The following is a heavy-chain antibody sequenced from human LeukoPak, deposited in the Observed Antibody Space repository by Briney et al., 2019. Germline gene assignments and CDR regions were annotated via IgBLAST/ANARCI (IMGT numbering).Heavy chain of an antibody. CDR1: GFTFSSYS. V-gene: IGHV3-48*01. J-gene: IGHJ4*02. D-gene: IGHD3-22*01. CDR2: ITSSSSTI. Sequence: GGSLRLSCAASGFTFSSYSMNWVRQAPGKGLEWVSYITSSSSTISYADSVEGRFTISRDNSKNTLYLQMNSLKAEDTAVYYCAREAMIATMDYWGQGTLVTVSS. CDR3: AREAMIATMDY.